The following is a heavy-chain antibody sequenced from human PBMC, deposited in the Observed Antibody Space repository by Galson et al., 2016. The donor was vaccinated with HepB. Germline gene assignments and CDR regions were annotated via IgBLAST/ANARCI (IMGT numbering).Heavy chain of an antibody. CDR2: INPSGGST. D-gene: IGHD3-22*01. CDR3: AIVLLSGYFPS. Sequence: SVKVSCKASGCTFTSYYIHWVRQAPGQGLEWMGIINPSGGSTTYAQKFQGRVTMTRDTSTSTVYMELSSLRSEDTAVYYCAIVLLSGYFPSWGQGTLVTVSS. V-gene: IGHV1-46*03. J-gene: IGHJ5*02. CDR1: GCTFTSYY.